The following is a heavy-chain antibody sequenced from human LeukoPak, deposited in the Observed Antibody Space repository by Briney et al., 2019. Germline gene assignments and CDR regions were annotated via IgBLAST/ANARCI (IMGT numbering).Heavy chain of an antibody. CDR1: GFTFDDYA. CDR3: ARDLYYYGSGSYVPGLPDY. J-gene: IGHJ4*02. V-gene: IGHV3-48*03. Sequence: GGSLRLSCAASGFTFDDYAMHWVRQAPGMGLEWVSYICSRGRYIYYADSVKGRFTISRDNAKNSLYLQMNSLRAEDTAVYFCARDLYYYGSGSYVPGLPDYWGQGTLVTVSS. CDR2: ICSRGRYI. D-gene: IGHD3-10*01.